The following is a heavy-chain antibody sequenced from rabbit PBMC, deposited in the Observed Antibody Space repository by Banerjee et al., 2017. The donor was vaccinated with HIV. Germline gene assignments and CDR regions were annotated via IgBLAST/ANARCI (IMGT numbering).Heavy chain of an antibody. Sequence: QSLEESGGDLVKPGASLTLTCTASGFDFSSSYWICWVRQAPGKGLEWIACIGTGSSGITYYASWAKGRFTISKTSSNTVFLQMTSLTAADTATYFCARFSSGWGGYGMDLWGPGTLVTVS. J-gene: IGHJ6*01. CDR1: GFDFSSSYW. CDR2: IGTGSSGIT. D-gene: IGHD4-1*01. CDR3: ARFSSGWGGYGMDL. V-gene: IGHV1S40*01.